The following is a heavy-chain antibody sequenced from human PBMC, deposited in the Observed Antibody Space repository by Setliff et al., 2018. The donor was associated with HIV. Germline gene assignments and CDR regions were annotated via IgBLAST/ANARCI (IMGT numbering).Heavy chain of an antibody. CDR2: ISNNGGKT. D-gene: IGHD3-10*01. CDR3: ARLLRGGGDYFDY. CDR1: GFTFSSYA. Sequence: GSLRLSCAASGFTFSSYAMTWVRQAPGKGLEWVSSISNNGGKTYYADSEKGRFTISRDNAKNSLFLQMNSLRAEDTAIYYCARLLRGGGDYFDYWGQGTLVTVSS. J-gene: IGHJ4*02. V-gene: IGHV3-23*01.